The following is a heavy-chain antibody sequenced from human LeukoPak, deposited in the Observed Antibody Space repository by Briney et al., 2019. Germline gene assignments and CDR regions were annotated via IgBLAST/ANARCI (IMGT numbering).Heavy chain of an antibody. CDR3: ASGGNPHYYYYYGMDV. CDR2: INHSGST. J-gene: IGHJ6*02. D-gene: IGHD4-23*01. V-gene: IGHV4-34*01. CDR1: GVSFSGYY. Sequence: PSETLSPTCAVYGVSFSGYYWSWIRQPPGKGLEWIGEINHSGSTNYNPSLKSRVTISVDTSKNQFSLKLSSVTAADTAVYYCASGGNPHYYYYYGMDVWGQGTTVTVSS.